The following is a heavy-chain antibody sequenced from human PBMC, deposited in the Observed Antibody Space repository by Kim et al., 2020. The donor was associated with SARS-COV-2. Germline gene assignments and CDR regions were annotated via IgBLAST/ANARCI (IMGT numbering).Heavy chain of an antibody. Sequence: ASVKVSCKVSGYTLTELSMHWVRQAPGKGLEWMGGFDPEDGETIYAQKFQGRVTMTEDTSTDTAYMELSSLRSEDTAVYYCATGAGPHIAVAGTVGYYYYGMDVWGQGTTVTVSS. CDR2: FDPEDGET. D-gene: IGHD6-19*01. V-gene: IGHV1-24*01. CDR3: ATGAGPHIAVAGTVGYYYYGMDV. CDR1: GYTLTELS. J-gene: IGHJ6*02.